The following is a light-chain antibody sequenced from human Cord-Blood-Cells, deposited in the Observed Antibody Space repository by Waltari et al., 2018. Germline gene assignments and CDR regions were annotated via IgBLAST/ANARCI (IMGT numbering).Light chain of an antibody. V-gene: IGLV3-10*01. J-gene: IGLJ3*02. CDR3: YSTYSSGNHRV. Sequence: SYELPQPPSVSVSPGQTARITCSGDALPKKYAYWYQQKSGQAPVLVIHEDSKRPSGIPERFAGSSSGTMATWTISGAQVEDEADYYCYSTYSSGNHRVFGGGTKLTVL. CDR2: EDS. CDR1: ALPKKY.